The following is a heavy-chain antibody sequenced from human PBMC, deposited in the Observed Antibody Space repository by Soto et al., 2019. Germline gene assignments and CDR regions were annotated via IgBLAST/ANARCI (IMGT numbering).Heavy chain of an antibody. CDR3: ARESLAVAGTGGGFDI. J-gene: IGHJ3*02. CDR2: IIPIFGTA. CDR1: GGTFSSYA. V-gene: IGHV1-69*05. D-gene: IGHD6-19*01. Sequence: SVKVSCKASGGTFSSYAISWVRQAPGQGLEWMGGIIPIFGTANYAQKFQGRVTMTRDTSTSTVYMELSSLRSEDTAVYYCARESLAVAGTGGGFDIWGQGTMVTVSS.